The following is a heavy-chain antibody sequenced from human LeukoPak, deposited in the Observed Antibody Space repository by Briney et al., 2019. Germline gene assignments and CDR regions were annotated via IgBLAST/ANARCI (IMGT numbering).Heavy chain of an antibody. CDR1: GYSFTSYW. D-gene: IGHD6-19*01. J-gene: IGHJ2*01. Sequence: GESLKISCKGSGYSFTSYWISWVRQMPGKGLEWMGRIDPSDSYTNYSPSFQGHVTISADKSISTAYLQWSSPKASDTAMYYCARSGSEWLVRRYFDLWGRGTLVTVSS. CDR3: ARSGSEWLVRRYFDL. V-gene: IGHV5-10-1*01. CDR2: IDPSDSYT.